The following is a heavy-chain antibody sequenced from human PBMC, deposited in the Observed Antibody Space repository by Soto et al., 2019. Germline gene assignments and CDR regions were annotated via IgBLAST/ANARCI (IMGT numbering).Heavy chain of an antibody. D-gene: IGHD2-21*01. CDR3: AKGRDDFYVPYYFDS. V-gene: IGHV3-9*01. Sequence: EVQLVESGGGLVQPGRSLRLSCAGSGFSFDDFAMHWVRQAPGKGLEWVSGITWNSGSITYAASVKGRFTISRDNARNSRYLQMDRLWHEDTALYYCAKGRDDFYVPYYFDSWGQGTLVTVSS. J-gene: IGHJ4*02. CDR1: GFSFDDFA. CDR2: ITWNSGSI.